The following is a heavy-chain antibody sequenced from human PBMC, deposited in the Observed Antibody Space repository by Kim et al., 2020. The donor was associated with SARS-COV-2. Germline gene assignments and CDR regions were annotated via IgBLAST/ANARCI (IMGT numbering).Heavy chain of an antibody. D-gene: IGHD6-13*01. Sequence: ADSVKGRFTISRDNSKNTLYLQMNSLRAEDTAVYYCARGGHSSSWRNFDYWGQGTLVTVSS. J-gene: IGHJ4*02. V-gene: IGHV3-53*01. CDR3: ARGGHSSSWRNFDY.